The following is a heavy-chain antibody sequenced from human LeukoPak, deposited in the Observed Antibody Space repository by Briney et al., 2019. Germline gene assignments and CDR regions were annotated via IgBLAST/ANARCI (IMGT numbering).Heavy chain of an antibody. J-gene: IGHJ4*02. V-gene: IGHV3-23*01. CDR1: GFTFSSYG. D-gene: IGHD2-2*01. CDR3: AKYIRYQLLLRKPEYYFDY. CDR2: ISGSGGST. Sequence: GGSLRLSCAASGFTFSSYGMSWVRQAPGKGLEWVSAISGSGGSTYYADSVKGRFTISRDNSKNTLYLQMNSLRAEDTAVYYCAKYIRYQLLLRKPEYYFDYWGQGTLVTVSS.